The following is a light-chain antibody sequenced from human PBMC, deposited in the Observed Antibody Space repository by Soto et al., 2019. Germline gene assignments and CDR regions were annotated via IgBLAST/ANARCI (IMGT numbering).Light chain of an antibody. Sequence: DIQMTQSPSSLSASVGDRVTITCRAGQSINSNLNWYQKKLGKAPKLLIYAASSLQSGVPSRFSGSGSGTDFTLTSSSLQPEDFAAYYCQQSYSTPYTFGQGTRLEIK. CDR2: AAS. CDR1: QSINSN. J-gene: IGKJ2*01. V-gene: IGKV1-39*01. CDR3: QQSYSTPYT.